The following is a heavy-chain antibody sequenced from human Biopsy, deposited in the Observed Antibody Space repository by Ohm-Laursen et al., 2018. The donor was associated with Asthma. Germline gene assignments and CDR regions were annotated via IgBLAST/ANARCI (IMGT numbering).Heavy chain of an antibody. D-gene: IGHD6-13*01. J-gene: IGHJ4*02. V-gene: IGHV3-30*03. CDR2: ISYDGSNK. CDR1: GFTFSSFG. Sequence: SLRLSCAASGFTFSSFGMHWVRQAPGKGLEWVACISYDGSNKYYADSVKGRSTISRDNSKNTLYLQMNSLRAEDTTVYYCSRGDSSSWSHYYFDYWGQGTLVTVSS. CDR3: SRGDSSSWSHYYFDY.